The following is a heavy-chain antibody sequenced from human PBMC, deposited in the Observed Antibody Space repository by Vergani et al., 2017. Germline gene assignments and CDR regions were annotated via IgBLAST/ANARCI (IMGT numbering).Heavy chain of an antibody. V-gene: IGHV4-59*01. CDR3: ARSVYYGSGSPYYMDV. CDR1: GGSINSYY. CDR2: IDYSGST. D-gene: IGHD3-10*01. J-gene: IGHJ6*03. Sequence: QVQLQESGPGLVKPSETLSLTCTVSGGSINSYYWSWIRQPPGKGLQWIGYIDYSGSTNYNPSLKSRVTISVDTAKNQFSLKLSSVPAADTAVYYCARSVYYGSGSPYYMDVWGKGTTVTVSS.